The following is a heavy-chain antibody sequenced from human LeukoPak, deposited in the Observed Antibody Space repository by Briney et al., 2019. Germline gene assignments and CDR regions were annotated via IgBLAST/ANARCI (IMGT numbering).Heavy chain of an antibody. D-gene: IGHD3-9*01. V-gene: IGHV3-48*01. J-gene: IGHJ6*02. CDR3: ARESYDILTGHIYGMDV. CDR1: GFTFSSYS. CDR2: ISSSSGTI. Sequence: PGGSLRLSCAASGFTFSSYSMNWVRQAPGKGLEWVSYISSSSGTIYYADSVKGRFTISRDNAKNALYLQMNSLRAEDTAVYYCARESYDILTGHIYGMDVWGQGTTVTVSS.